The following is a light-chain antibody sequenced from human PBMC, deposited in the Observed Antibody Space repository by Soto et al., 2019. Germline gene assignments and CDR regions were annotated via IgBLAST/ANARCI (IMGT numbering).Light chain of an antibody. CDR1: QAISNY. CDR2: AAS. V-gene: IGKV1-17*03. Sequence: DIQMTQYPCALSASVGDSVTITCRSSQAISNYLAWFQQKKGKAPKRLIYAASTLESGVPSRFSGSGSGTECSLTISSLQTEDVKTDFCLQHKSSQWTFGQGTQVDIK. CDR3: LQHKSSQWT. J-gene: IGKJ1*01.